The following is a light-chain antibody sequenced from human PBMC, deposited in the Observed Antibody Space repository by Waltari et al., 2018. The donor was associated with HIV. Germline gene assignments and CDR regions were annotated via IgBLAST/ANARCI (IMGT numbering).Light chain of an antibody. CDR1: SSNIGSKY. J-gene: IGLJ2*01. V-gene: IGLV1-47*01. CDR3: AAWTDSLRGVV. Sequence: QSVLTQPPSASGTPGQRVTISCSGSSSNIGSKYVYWYQQLPGTAPKLLIHRNNQRPSGVPDRFSGSKSGTSASLAISGLRSEDEADYYCAAWTDSLRGVVFGGGTKLSVL. CDR2: RNN.